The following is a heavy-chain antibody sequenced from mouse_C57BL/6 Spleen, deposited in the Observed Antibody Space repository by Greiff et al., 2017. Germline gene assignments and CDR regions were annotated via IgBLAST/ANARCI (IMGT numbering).Heavy chain of an antibody. CDR3: ARDSNYCFAY. CDR2: IYPGDGDT. D-gene: IGHD2-5*01. V-gene: IGHV1-82*01. CDR1: GYAFSSSW. Sequence: QVQLQQSGPELVKPGASVKISCKASGYAFSSSWMNWVKQRPGKGLEWIGRIYPGDGDTNYIGKFKGKATLTADKSSSTAYMQLSSLTSEDSAVYFCARDSNYCFAYWGQGTLVTVSA. J-gene: IGHJ3*01.